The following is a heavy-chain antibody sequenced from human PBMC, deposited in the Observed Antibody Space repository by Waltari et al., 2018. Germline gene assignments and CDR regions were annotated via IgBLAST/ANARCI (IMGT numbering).Heavy chain of an antibody. D-gene: IGHD3-22*01. V-gene: IGHV3-7*01. J-gene: IGHJ3*02. Sequence: EVQLVESGGGLVQPGGSLRLSCAASGFSFSHYWMSWVRQAPGKGLEWVADIKGDGRRKYYLDSVRGRFSISRDNTKNSVDLQMNSLRAEDTAVYYCARDDSSSGSYDAFDIWGQGTMVAVSS. CDR2: IKGDGRRK. CDR1: GFSFSHYW. CDR3: ARDDSSSGSYDAFDI.